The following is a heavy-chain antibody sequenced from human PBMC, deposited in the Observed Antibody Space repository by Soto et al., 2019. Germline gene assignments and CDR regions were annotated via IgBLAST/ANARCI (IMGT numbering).Heavy chain of an antibody. CDR2: LYYGRSA. J-gene: IGHJ5*02. D-gene: IGHD1-26*01. CDR1: GDNISSYY. V-gene: IGHV4-59*01. CDR3: ARGGWEFDP. Sequence: SETLSLTCAVSGDNISSYYCMWIRQPPGKGLECIGYLYYGRSANYNPSLKSRVTMSVDTSKNQFSLKLSSMTAADTAVYYCARGGWEFDPWGQGTLVTVSS.